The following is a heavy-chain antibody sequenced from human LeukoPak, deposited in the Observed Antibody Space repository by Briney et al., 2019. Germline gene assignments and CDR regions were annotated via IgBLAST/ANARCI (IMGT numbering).Heavy chain of an antibody. CDR3: ARDLKMGYSSGRHSWGTGSSNDY. CDR1: GYTFTSYD. V-gene: IGHV1-8*03. D-gene: IGHD6-19*01. J-gene: IGHJ4*02. CDR2: MNPNSGNT. Sequence: ASVKVSCKASGYTFTSYDINWVRQATGQGLEWMGWMNPNSGNTGYAQKFQGRVTITRNTSISTAYMELSSLRSDDTAVYYCARDLKMGYSSGRHSWGTGSSNDYWGQGTLVTVSS.